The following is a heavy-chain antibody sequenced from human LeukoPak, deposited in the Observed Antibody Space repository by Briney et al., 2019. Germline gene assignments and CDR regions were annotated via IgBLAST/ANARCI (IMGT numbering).Heavy chain of an antibody. D-gene: IGHD3-16*01. V-gene: IGHV3-7*01. CDR2: IKGDGSDK. CDR1: GFTFSSSW. Sequence: GGSLRLSCAASGFTFSSSWMTWVRQAPGKGLEWLANIKGDGSDKNYVDSVKGRFTISRDNVKNSPFLQMSSLRGEDTALYYCATEHWGPNSWGQGTLVTVSS. J-gene: IGHJ4*02. CDR3: ATEHWGPNS.